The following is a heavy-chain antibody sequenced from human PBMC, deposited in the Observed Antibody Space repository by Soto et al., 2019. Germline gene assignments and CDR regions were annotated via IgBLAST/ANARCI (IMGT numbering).Heavy chain of an antibody. D-gene: IGHD6-19*01. V-gene: IGHV1-69*02. CDR1: GGTFSSYT. J-gene: IGHJ4*02. Sequence: GASVKVSCKASGGTFSSYTISWVRQAPGQGLEWMGRIIPILGIANYAQKFQGRVTITADKSTSTAYMELSSLRSEDTAVYYCAFGYSSGPLIWDYWGQGTLVTVSS. CDR3: AFGYSSGPLIWDY. CDR2: IIPILGIA.